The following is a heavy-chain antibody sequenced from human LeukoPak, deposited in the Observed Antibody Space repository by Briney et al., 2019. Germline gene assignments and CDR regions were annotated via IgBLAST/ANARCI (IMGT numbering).Heavy chain of an antibody. CDR1: GFTFTGYY. D-gene: IGHD4-11*01. J-gene: IGHJ6*03. CDR3: ARDGLTVTNTYYYYMDV. CDR2: INLNSGGT. V-gene: IGHV1-2*02. Sequence: ASVKVSCKTSGFTFTGYYVHWVRQAPGQGLEWMGWINLNSGGTTYAQNFQGRVTMTRDTSISTAYMELSRLRSDDTAVYYCARDGLTVTNTYYYYMDVWGKGTTVTVSS.